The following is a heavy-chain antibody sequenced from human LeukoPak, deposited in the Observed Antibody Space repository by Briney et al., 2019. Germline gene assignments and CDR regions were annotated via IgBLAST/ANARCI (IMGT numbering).Heavy chain of an antibody. D-gene: IGHD2-15*01. Sequence: PGGSLRLSCAASGFSFSNYWMSWVRQAPGKGLEWVANIRPDGSDKNYVDSVKGRFTVSRDNAENSLFLQMNSLRAEDAALYYCVRAYCSGGSCYYFDYWGQGTLVTVSS. CDR3: VRAYCSGGSCYYFDY. CDR2: IRPDGSDK. V-gene: IGHV3-7*03. J-gene: IGHJ4*02. CDR1: GFSFSNYW.